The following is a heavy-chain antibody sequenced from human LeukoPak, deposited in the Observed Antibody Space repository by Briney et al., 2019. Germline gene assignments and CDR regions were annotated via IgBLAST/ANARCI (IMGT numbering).Heavy chain of an antibody. J-gene: IGHJ6*02. CDR3: ARLEKVFGSGGYYYGMDV. V-gene: IGHV1-8*01. D-gene: IGHD3-10*01. CDR1: GHTFTSYD. CDR2: MNPNSGNT. Sequence: ASVKVSCKASGHTFTSYDINWVRQATGQGLEWMGWMNPNSGNTGYAQKFQGRVTMTRNTSISTAYMELSSLRSEDTAVYYCARLEKVFGSGGYYYGMDVWGQGTTVTVSS.